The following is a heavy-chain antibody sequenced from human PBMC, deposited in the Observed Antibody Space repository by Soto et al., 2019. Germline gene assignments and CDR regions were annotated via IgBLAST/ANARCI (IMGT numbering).Heavy chain of an antibody. CDR1: GCSISSSSYY. CDR3: AIHLWLGYCSSTSCLNWFDP. Sequence: SETLSLTCTVSGCSISSSSYYWGWIRQPPGKGLEWIGSIYYSGSTYYNPSLKSRVTISIDTSKNQFSLKLSSVTAADTAVYYCAIHLWLGYCSSTSCLNWFDPWGQGTLVTVSS. D-gene: IGHD2-2*01. CDR2: IYYSGST. J-gene: IGHJ5*02. V-gene: IGHV4-39*01.